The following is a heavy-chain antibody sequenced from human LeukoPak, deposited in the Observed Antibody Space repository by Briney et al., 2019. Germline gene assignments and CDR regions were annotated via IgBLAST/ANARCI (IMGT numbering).Heavy chain of an antibody. Sequence: SETLSLTCAVSGYSISSGYYWGWIRQPPGKGLEWIGSIYHSGSTYYNPSLKSRVTISVETSKNQFSLKLSSVTAADTAVYYCARDLRGYSYGPWFDPWGQGTLVTVSS. CDR3: ARDLRGYSYGPWFDP. CDR2: IYHSGST. V-gene: IGHV4-38-2*02. D-gene: IGHD5-18*01. J-gene: IGHJ5*02. CDR1: GYSISSGYY.